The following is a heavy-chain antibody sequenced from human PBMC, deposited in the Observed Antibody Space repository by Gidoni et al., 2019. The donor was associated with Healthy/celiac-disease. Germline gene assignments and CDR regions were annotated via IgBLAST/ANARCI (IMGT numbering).Heavy chain of an antibody. V-gene: IGHV4-31*03. J-gene: IGHJ6*02. CDR1: GGSISSGGYY. CDR3: ARDKGLGEGYYGMDV. CDR2: IYYSGST. Sequence: QVQLQESGPGLVKPSQTLSLTCTVSGGSISSGGYYWSWIRQHPGKGLEWIGYIYYSGSTYYNPSLKSRVTISVDTSKNQFSLKLSSVTAADTAVYYCARDKGLGEGYYGMDVWGQGTTVTVSS. D-gene: IGHD3-16*01.